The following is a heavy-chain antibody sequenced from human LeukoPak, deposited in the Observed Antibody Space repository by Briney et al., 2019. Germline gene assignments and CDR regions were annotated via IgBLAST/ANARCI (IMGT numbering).Heavy chain of an antibody. CDR1: GFTFSSYA. J-gene: IGHJ4*02. Sequence: PGGSLRLSCAASGFTFSSYAMSWVRQAPGKGLEWVSAISGSGRSTYYADSVKGRFTISRDNSKNTLYLQMNSLRAEDTAVYYCANAGAGSGIYFDYWGQGTLVTVSS. D-gene: IGHD3-10*01. CDR3: ANAGAGSGIYFDY. CDR2: ISGSGRST. V-gene: IGHV3-23*01.